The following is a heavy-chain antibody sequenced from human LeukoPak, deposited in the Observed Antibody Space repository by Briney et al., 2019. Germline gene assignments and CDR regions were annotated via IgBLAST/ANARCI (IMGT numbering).Heavy chain of an antibody. Sequence: SGGSLRLSCAASWSTVSSNYMSWVRQAPGKGLEWVSVIYSGGSTYYADSVKGRFTISRDNSKNTLYLQMNSLRAEDTAVYYCARERPAYCGGDCYSRAFDYWGQGTLVTVSS. CDR2: IYSGGST. CDR1: WSTVSSNY. D-gene: IGHD2-21*02. CDR3: ARERPAYCGGDCYSRAFDY. J-gene: IGHJ4*02. V-gene: IGHV3-53*01.